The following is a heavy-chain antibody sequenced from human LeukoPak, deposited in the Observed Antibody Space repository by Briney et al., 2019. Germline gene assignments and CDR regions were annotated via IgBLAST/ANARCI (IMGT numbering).Heavy chain of an antibody. J-gene: IGHJ4*02. V-gene: IGHV1-2*02. Sequence: ASVKVSCKASGYTFTGYYMHWVRQAPGQGLEWMGWINPNSGGTNYAQKFQGRVTMTRDTSISTAYMELSRLRSDDTAVYYCARVEMGDIVVVVAASHLDYWGQGTLVTVSS. CDR1: GYTFTGYY. CDR2: INPNSGGT. CDR3: ARVEMGDIVVVVAASHLDY. D-gene: IGHD2-15*01.